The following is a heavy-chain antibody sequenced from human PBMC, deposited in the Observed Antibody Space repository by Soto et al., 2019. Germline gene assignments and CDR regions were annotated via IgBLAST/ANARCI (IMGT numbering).Heavy chain of an antibody. V-gene: IGHV6-1*01. CDR1: GGSVFTNGVA. CDR3: ARGRHSGFDY. D-gene: IGHD1-26*01. Sequence: QVQLQQSGPGLVKPSQTLSLTCAISGGSVFTNGVAWNWLRQSPSRGLEWLGRTYYRSKWSNDYAVSVKSRITINLDTSKNQLSLQLNSVTPEDTAVYYCARGRHSGFDYWGQGTLVTVSS. J-gene: IGHJ4*02. CDR2: TYYRSKWSN.